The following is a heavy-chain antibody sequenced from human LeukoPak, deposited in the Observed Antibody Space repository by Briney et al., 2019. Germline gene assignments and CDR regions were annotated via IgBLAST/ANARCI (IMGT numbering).Heavy chain of an antibody. CDR2: IWYDGSNK. D-gene: IGHD4-17*01. J-gene: IGHJ4*02. V-gene: IGHV3-33*01. CDR3: ATDGEPNTVTPTYDFDY. Sequence: GGSLRLSCAASGFTFSSYGMHWVRQAPGKGLEWVAVIWYDGSNKYYADSVKGRFTISRDNSKNTLYLQMNSLRAEDTAVYYCATDGEPNTVTPTYDFDYWGQGTLVTVSS. CDR1: GFTFSSYG.